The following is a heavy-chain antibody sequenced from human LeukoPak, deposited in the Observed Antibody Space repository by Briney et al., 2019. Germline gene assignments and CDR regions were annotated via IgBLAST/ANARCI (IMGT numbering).Heavy chain of an antibody. D-gene: IGHD3-3*01. V-gene: IGHV1-2*02. J-gene: IGHJ3*02. CDR1: GYTFTGYY. CDR2: INPNSGGT. CDR3: ARTFTRFDFWSGYPKNDAFDI. Sequence: ASVKVSCKASGYTFTGYYMHWVRQAPGQGLEWMGWINPNSGGTNYAQKFQGRVTMTRDTSISTAYMELSSLRSEDTAVYYCARTFTRFDFWSGYPKNDAFDIWGQGTMVTVSS.